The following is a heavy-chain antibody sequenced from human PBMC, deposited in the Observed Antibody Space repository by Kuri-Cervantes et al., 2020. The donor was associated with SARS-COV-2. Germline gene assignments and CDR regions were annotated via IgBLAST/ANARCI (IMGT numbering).Heavy chain of an antibody. J-gene: IGHJ5*02. CDR1: GYTFTSYG. D-gene: IGHD1-14*01. CDR2: ISAYNGNT. CDR3: ARAQTVLNWFDP. V-gene: IGHV1-18*01. Sequence: ASVKVSCKASGYTFTSYGISWVRQAPGQGLEWMGWISAYNGNTNYAQKLQGRVTMTIDTSTSTAYMELRSLRSDDTAVYYCARAQTVLNWFDPWGQGTLVTVSS.